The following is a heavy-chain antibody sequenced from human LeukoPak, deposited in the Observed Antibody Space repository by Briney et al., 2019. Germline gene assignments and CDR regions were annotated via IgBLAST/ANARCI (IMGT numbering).Heavy chain of an antibody. CDR3: ARDRRGYYSTPTDY. CDR2: IKSKTDGGTT. D-gene: IGHD3-22*01. CDR1: GFTFSNAW. Sequence: PGGSLRLSCAAPGFTFSNAWMSWVRQAPGKGLEWVGRIKSKTDGGTTDYAAPVKGRFTISRDDSKNTLYLQMNSLKTEDTAVYYCARDRRGYYSTPTDYWGQGTLVTVSS. J-gene: IGHJ4*02. V-gene: IGHV3-15*01.